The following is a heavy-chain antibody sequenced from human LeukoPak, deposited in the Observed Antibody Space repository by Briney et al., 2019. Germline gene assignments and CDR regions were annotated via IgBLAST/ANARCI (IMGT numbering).Heavy chain of an antibody. CDR3: ARDRYYDSSGYYHFDY. Sequence: SETLSLTCTVSGGSISSYYWSWIRQPPGKGLEWIGYIYYSGSTNYNPSLKSRVTISVDKSKNQFSLKLSSVTAADTAVYYCARDRYYDSSGYYHFDYWGQGTLVTVSS. CDR1: GGSISSYY. J-gene: IGHJ4*02. CDR2: IYYSGST. D-gene: IGHD3-22*01. V-gene: IGHV4-59*12.